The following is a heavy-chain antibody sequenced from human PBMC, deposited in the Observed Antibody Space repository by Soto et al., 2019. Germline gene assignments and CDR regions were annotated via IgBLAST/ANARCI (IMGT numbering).Heavy chain of an antibody. CDR1: GGTFSSYA. CDR2: IIPIFGTA. D-gene: IGHD2-2*02. Sequence: GASVKVSCKASGGTFSSYAISWVRQAPGQGLEWMGGIIPIFGTANYAQKFQGRVTITADESTSTAYMELSSLRSEDTAVYYCARDGAGYCSSTSCYTIGGYYYYGMDVWGQGTMVTVSS. CDR3: ARDGAGYCSSTSCYTIGGYYYYGMDV. V-gene: IGHV1-69*13. J-gene: IGHJ6*02.